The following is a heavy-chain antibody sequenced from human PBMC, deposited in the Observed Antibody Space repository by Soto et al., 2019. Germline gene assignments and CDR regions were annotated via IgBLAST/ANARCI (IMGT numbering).Heavy chain of an antibody. Sequence: EVQLVESVGGLMKPGGCLRLSCVASEFTFTTYTMNWVRQAPGKGLEWVSSINGRINYKYYADSVRGRFTISRDNANNSLFLQMNNLSAEYTAVYYCAREDGVVGDTSAFDYWGQGTLVTVSS. CDR3: AREDGVVGDTSAFDY. V-gene: IGHV3-21*01. D-gene: IGHD1-26*01. CDR2: INGRINYK. CDR1: EFTFTTYT. J-gene: IGHJ4*02.